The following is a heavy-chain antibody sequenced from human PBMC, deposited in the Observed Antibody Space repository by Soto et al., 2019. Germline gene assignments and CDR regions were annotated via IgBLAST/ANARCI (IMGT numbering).Heavy chain of an antibody. J-gene: IGHJ4*02. CDR2: IYYSGST. D-gene: IGHD1-26*01. CDR3: ARSVVGATFFDY. Sequence: QVQLQESGPGLVKPSETLSLTCTVSGGSISSYYWSWIRQPPGKGLEWIGYIYYSGSTNYNPSLTARVPISVDTSKNHVYLKLSSVTAADTAVYYCARSVVGATFFDYWFQGTLVTVSS. V-gene: IGHV4-59*01. CDR1: GGSISSYY.